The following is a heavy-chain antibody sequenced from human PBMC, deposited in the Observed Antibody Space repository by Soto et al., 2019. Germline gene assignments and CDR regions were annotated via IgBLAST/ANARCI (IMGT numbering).Heavy chain of an antibody. D-gene: IGHD3-3*01. CDR2: IYYSGST. V-gene: IGHV4-59*01. CDR1: GGSISSYY. CDR3: ARVAYDFWSGWGGAGYYYYMDV. J-gene: IGHJ6*03. Sequence: QVQLQESGPGLVKPSETLSLTCTVSGGSISSYYWSWIRQPPGKGLEWIGYIYYSGSTNYNPSLKSRATISVDTSKNQFSLKLSSVTAADTAVYFCARVAYDFWSGWGGAGYYYYMDVWGKGTTVTVSS.